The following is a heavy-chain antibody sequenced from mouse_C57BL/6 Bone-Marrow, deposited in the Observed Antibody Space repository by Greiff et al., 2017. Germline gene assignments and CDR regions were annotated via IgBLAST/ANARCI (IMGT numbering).Heavy chain of an antibody. D-gene: IGHD1-1*01. J-gene: IGHJ4*01. CDR3: ARWGSSFYAMDY. Sequence: QVQLQQSGAELARPGASVKLSCKASGYTFTSYGISWVKQRTGQGLEWIGEIYPRSGNTYYNEKFKGKATLTADKSSSTAYMELRSLTSEDSAVDFCARWGSSFYAMDYWGQGTSVTVSS. V-gene: IGHV1-81*01. CDR1: GYTFTSYG. CDR2: IYPRSGNT.